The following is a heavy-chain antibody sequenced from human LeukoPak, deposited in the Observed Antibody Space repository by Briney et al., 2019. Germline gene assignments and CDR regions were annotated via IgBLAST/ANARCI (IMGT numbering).Heavy chain of an antibody. CDR3: AKDLITLFGVVLNY. J-gene: IGHJ4*02. CDR2: ISDSGGST. V-gene: IGHV3-23*01. D-gene: IGHD3-3*01. CDR1: GFTFSGYA. Sequence: GGSLRLSCAASGFTFSGYAMSWVRQAPGKGLEWVSAISDSGGSTYYADSVKGRFTISRDNSKNTLYLQMNSLRAEDTAVYYCAKDLITLFGVVLNYWGQGTLVTVSS.